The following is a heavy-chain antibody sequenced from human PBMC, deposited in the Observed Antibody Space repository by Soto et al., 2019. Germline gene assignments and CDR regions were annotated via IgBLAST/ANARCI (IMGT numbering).Heavy chain of an antibody. CDR1: GFTFSSYA. V-gene: IGHV3-23*01. CDR2: ISGSGDST. Sequence: EVQLLESGGGLVQPGGSLRLSCAASGFTFSSYAMTWVRQAPGKGLEWVSSISGSGDSTYYPDSVKGRFTISRDNSRNTLYLQMNSLRAEDTAVYYCASQRGYSGYEPFDYWGQGTLVTVSS. D-gene: IGHD5-12*01. CDR3: ASQRGYSGYEPFDY. J-gene: IGHJ4*02.